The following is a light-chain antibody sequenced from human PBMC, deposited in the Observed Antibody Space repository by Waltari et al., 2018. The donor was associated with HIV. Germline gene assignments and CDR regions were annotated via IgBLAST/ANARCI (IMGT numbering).Light chain of an antibody. CDR3: VGWDASLSAYV. Sequence: QSVLTQPPSASGTPGQRVTISCSGSSSNIGNDKVYWYQHLPGTTPKLLIYKNIQRPSGVPDRFAGSKSGTSAYLAISGLRSEDEADYYCVGWDASLSAYVFGAGTKVTVL. CDR1: SSNIGNDK. CDR2: KNI. V-gene: IGLV1-47*01. J-gene: IGLJ1*01.